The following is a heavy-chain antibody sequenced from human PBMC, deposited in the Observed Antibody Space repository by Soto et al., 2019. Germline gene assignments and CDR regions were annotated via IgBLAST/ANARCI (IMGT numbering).Heavy chain of an antibody. D-gene: IGHD2-2*01. J-gene: IGHJ4*02. Sequence: SETLSLTTDVSGYSISSGYYSGWIRQPPGKGLEWIGSIYHSGSTYYNPSLKSRVTISVDTSKNQFSLKLSSVSAAETAVYYCAREVHWRIPFTQYYLGYWGQGTLVAIS. CDR2: IYHSGST. V-gene: IGHV4-38-2*02. CDR3: AREVHWRIPFTQYYLGY. CDR1: GYSISSGYY.